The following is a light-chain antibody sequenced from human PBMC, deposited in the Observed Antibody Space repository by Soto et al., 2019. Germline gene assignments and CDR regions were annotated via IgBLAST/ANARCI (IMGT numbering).Light chain of an antibody. CDR3: QQYNNWPIT. CDR1: QSVSSS. V-gene: IGKV3D-15*01. J-gene: IGKJ5*01. Sequence: EIVLTQSPGTLSLSPGERATLSCRASQSVSSSFLAWYQHKPGQAPRLIIYGASSRATGIPARFSGSGSGTEFTLTINSLQSEDFAVYYCQQYNNWPITFGQGTRLEIK. CDR2: GAS.